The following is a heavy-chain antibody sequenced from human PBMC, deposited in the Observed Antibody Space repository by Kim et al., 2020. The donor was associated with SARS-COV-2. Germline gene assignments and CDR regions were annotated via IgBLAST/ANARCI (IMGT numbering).Heavy chain of an antibody. V-gene: IGHV4-30-4*01. CDR2: IYYSGST. CDR1: GGSISSGDYY. CDR3: ARPNSSGYYYRAFDI. Sequence: SETLSLTCTVSGGSISSGDYYWSWIRQPPGKGLEWIGYIYYSGSTYYNPSLKSRVTISVDTSKNQFSLKLSSVTAADTAVYYCARPNSSGYYYRAFDIWGQGTMVTVSS. J-gene: IGHJ3*02. D-gene: IGHD3-22*01.